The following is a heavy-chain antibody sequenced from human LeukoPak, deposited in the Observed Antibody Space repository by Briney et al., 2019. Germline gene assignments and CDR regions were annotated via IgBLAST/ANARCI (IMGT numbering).Heavy chain of an antibody. CDR1: GYTFTSYG. CDR2: IIPILGIA. D-gene: IGHD2-2*01. V-gene: IGHV1-69*04. Sequence: AASVKVSCKASGYTFTSYGISWVRQAPGQGLEWMGRIIPILGIANYAQKFQGRVTITADKSTSTAYMELSSLRSEDTAVYYCARGIVVPAATYYYYGMDVWGQGTTVTVSS. CDR3: ARGIVVPAATYYYYGMDV. J-gene: IGHJ6*02.